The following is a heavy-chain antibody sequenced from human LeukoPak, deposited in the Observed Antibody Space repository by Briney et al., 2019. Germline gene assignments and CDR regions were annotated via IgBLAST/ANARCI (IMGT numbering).Heavy chain of an antibody. CDR3: AKDFLSISSGTFDY. CDR2: ISWNSCSI. J-gene: IGHJ4*02. D-gene: IGHD3-10*01. Sequence: PGGSLRLSCAASGFTFDDYAMHWVRHAPGKGLEWVSGISWNSCSIGYADSVKGRFTISRDNAKNSLYLQMNSLRAEDMALYYCAKDFLSISSGTFDYWGQGTLVTVSS. V-gene: IGHV3-9*03. CDR1: GFTFDDYA.